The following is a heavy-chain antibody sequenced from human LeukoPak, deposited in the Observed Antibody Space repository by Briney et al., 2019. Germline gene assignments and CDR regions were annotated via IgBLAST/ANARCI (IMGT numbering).Heavy chain of an antibody. Sequence: SQTLSLTCAISGDSVSSNSAAWNWIRQSPSRGLEWLGRTYYRSKWLNEYALSVRSRIIIKPDTSKNQFSLQLSSVTPEDTAVYYGARDLNTGLDFWGQGTLVTVSS. D-gene: IGHD4-11*01. CDR3: ARDLNTGLDF. CDR1: GDSVSSNSAA. CDR2: TYYRSKWLN. V-gene: IGHV6-1*01. J-gene: IGHJ4*02.